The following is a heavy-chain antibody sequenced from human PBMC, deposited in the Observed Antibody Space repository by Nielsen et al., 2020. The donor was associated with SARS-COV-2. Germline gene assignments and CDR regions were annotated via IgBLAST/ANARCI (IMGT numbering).Heavy chain of an antibody. J-gene: IGHJ6*02. D-gene: IGHD6-13*01. CDR2: ITPIFGTA. CDR1: GGTFSSYA. Sequence: SVKVSCKASGGTFSSYAISWVRQAPGQGLEWMGGITPIFGTANYAQKFQGRVTITADESTSTAYMELSSLRSEDTAVYYCASNGAAAEFYYYYYGMDVWGQGTTVTVSS. CDR3: ASNGAAAEFYYYYYGMDV. V-gene: IGHV1-69*13.